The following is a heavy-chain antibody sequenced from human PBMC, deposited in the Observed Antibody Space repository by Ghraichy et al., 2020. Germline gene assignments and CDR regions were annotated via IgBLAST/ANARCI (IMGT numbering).Heavy chain of an antibody. CDR3: TKEGQLGYYDC. CDR2: ISGSGTT. CDR1: GFSFGSKA. V-gene: IGHV3-23*01. J-gene: IGHJ4*02. D-gene: IGHD6-13*01. Sequence: GGSLRLSCAASGFSFGSKAMGWVRQAPGKGLEWVSTISGSGTTYYTDSVKGRFTISRDNSKNTLYLQMNSLRVEDTAVYYCTKEGQLGYYDCWGQGTLVTVS.